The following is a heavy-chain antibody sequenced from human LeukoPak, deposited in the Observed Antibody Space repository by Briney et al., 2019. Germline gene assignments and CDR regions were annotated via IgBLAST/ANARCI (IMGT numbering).Heavy chain of an antibody. V-gene: IGHV4-31*11. CDR2: IYYSGST. J-gene: IGHJ6*02. CDR1: GGSFSGYY. D-gene: IGHD4-17*01. CDR3: ARDPRAVYGMDV. Sequence: SETLSLTCAVYGGSFSGYYWSWIRQHPGKGLEWIGYIYYSGSTYYNPSLNIRVTISVYTSKNQFSLKLSSVTAADTAVYYCARDPRAVYGMDVWGQGTTVTVSS.